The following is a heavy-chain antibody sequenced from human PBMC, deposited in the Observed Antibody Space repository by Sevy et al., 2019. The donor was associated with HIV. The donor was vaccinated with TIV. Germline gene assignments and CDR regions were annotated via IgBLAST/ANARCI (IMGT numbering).Heavy chain of an antibody. J-gene: IGHJ6*03. CDR2: IIPIFGTA. Sequence: ASVKVSCKASGGTFSSYAISWVRQAPGQGLEWMGGIIPIFGTANYAEKFQGRVTITADESTSTAYMELSSLRSEDTAVYYCGRFYDFWSGYSSDYYYYMDVWGKGTTVTVSS. CDR1: GGTFSSYA. V-gene: IGHV1-69*13. CDR3: GRFYDFWSGYSSDYYYYMDV. D-gene: IGHD3-3*01.